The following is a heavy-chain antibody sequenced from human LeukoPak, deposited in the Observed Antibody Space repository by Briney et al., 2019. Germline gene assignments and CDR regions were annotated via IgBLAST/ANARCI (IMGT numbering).Heavy chain of an antibody. J-gene: IGHJ4*02. CDR3: ARLAIPVAILSNPLDY. CDR2: ISGSGDST. CDR1: GFTFSIYA. V-gene: IGHV3-23*01. D-gene: IGHD2-2*01. Sequence: GGSLRLSCAASGFTFSIYAMSWVRQAPGKGLEWVSGISGSGDSTYYADSVKGRFTISRDNAKNSLYLQMNSLRAEDTAIYYCARLAIPVAILSNPLDYWGRGTLVTVSS.